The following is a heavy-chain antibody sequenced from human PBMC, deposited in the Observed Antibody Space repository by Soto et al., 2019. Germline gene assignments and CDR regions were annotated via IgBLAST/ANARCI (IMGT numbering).Heavy chain of an antibody. Sequence: GESLKISCKGSGYSFTSYWISWVRQMPGKGLEWMGRIDPSDSYTNYSPSFQGHVTISADKSISTAYLQWSSLKASDTTMYYCARLQEQQLVLDYWGQGTLVTVSS. V-gene: IGHV5-10-1*01. D-gene: IGHD6-13*01. CDR2: IDPSDSYT. CDR3: ARLQEQQLVLDY. J-gene: IGHJ4*02. CDR1: GYSFTSYW.